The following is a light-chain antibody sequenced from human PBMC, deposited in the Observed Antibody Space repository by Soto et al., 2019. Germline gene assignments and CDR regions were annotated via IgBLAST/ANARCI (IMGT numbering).Light chain of an antibody. Sequence: EIVLTQSPGTLSFSPGERATLSCRASQSVSSSYLAWYQQKPGQAPRLLIYNTSSRATGIPDRFSGSGSGTDFTLTISRLELEDFAVYYCQQYGSSLLTFGGGTKVDIK. CDR1: QSVSSSY. CDR3: QQYGSSLLT. J-gene: IGKJ4*01. CDR2: NTS. V-gene: IGKV3-20*01.